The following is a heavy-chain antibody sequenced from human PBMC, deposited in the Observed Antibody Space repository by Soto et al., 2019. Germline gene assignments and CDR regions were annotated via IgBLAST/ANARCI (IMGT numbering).Heavy chain of an antibody. D-gene: IGHD3-10*01. V-gene: IGHV1-18*01. CDR3: ARDRVAYYYGSGSYYHGFDY. J-gene: IGHJ4*02. Sequence: VRLVQSGAEVKKPGASVKVSCKASGYTFTSYGISWVRQAPGQGREWMGWISAYNGNTNYAQKLQDRVTMTTDTATSTAYMELRSLRSDDTAVYYCARDRVAYYYGSGSYYHGFDYWGQGTLVTVSS. CDR1: GYTFTSYG. CDR2: ISAYNGNT.